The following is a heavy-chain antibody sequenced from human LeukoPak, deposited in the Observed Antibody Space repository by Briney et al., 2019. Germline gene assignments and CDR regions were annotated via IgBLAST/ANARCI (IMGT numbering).Heavy chain of an antibody. CDR2: ISSSSSTI. CDR1: GFTFSSYS. J-gene: IGHJ4*02. D-gene: IGHD5-18*01. Sequence: GGSLRLSCAASGFTFSSYSMNWVRQAPGKGLEWVSYISSSSSTIYYADPVKGRFTISRDNAKNSLYLQMNSLRAEDTAVYYCARDLSYGYVLSCYFDYWGQGTLVTVSS. CDR3: ARDLSYGYVLSCYFDY. V-gene: IGHV3-48*01.